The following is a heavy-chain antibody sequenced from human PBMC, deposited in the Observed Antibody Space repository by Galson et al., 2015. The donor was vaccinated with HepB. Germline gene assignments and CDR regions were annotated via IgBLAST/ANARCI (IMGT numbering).Heavy chain of an antibody. V-gene: IGHV3-48*01. D-gene: IGHD6-19*01. CDR2: ITSSSSII. CDR1: GFTFSSYG. J-gene: IGHJ4*02. Sequence: SLRLSCAASGFTFSSYGMHWVRQAPGKGLEWVSYITSSSSIIYYADSVKGQFTISRDNSKNTLYLQMNSLRAEDTAVYYCAKSNSSGWYYFDYWGQGTLVTVSS. CDR3: AKSNSSGWYYFDY.